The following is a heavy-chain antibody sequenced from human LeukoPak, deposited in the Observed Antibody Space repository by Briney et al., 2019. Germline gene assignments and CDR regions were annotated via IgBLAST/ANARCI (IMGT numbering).Heavy chain of an antibody. CDR2: ISTYNGNT. CDR3: ARSYRDGSGSYLSY. J-gene: IGHJ4*02. D-gene: IGHD3-10*01. Sequence: ASMKVSCKASGYTFTNYGVSWVRQAPGQGLEWMGWISTYNGNTHYVQKLQGRLTMTTDTSTSTAYMELRSLTSDDTAVYYCARSYRDGSGSYLSYWGQGTLVTVSS. V-gene: IGHV1-18*01. CDR1: GYTFTNYG.